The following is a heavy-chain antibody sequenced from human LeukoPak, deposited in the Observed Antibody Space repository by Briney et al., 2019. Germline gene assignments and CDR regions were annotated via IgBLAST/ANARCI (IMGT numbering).Heavy chain of an antibody. V-gene: IGHV3-21*01. CDR2: IDSSSRYI. CDR3: ARVGGHCTSTSCPPPDY. D-gene: IGHD2-2*01. Sequence: RGSLRLSCAASGFTFSSYNMDWVRQAPGQGLEWVSFIDSSSRYIYQADSVKGRFTISRDNAKSSVFLQMNSLRAEDTAVYYCARVGGHCTSTSCPPPDYWGQGTLVTVSS. J-gene: IGHJ4*02. CDR1: GFTFSSYN.